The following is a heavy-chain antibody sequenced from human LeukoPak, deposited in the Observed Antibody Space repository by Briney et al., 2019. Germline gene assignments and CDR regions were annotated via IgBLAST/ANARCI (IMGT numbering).Heavy chain of an antibody. CDR1: GGSISSYY. Sequence: PSETLSLTCTVSGGSISSYYWSWIRQPAGKGLEWIGRIYTSGSTNYNPSLKSRVTMSVDTSKNQFSLKLSSVTAADTAVYYCAREGYDFWSGYSDYFYYYRDVWGKGTTVTVSS. CDR2: IYTSGST. D-gene: IGHD3-3*01. J-gene: IGHJ6*03. CDR3: AREGYDFWSGYSDYFYYYRDV. V-gene: IGHV4-4*07.